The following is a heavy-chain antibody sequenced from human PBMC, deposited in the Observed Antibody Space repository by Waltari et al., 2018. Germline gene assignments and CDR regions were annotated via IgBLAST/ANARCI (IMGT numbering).Heavy chain of an antibody. CDR2: IRSKADGGTI. Sequence: EVQLVESGGGLVKPGGSLRLSCAASGFSFSDAWMSWVRLAPGKGLEWVGRIRSKADGGTIDYAAPGKGRFTISRDDSKTTLYMQLNSLKDEDTAVYYCTTDRRRGYDPQFDYWGQGTLVTVSS. CDR1: GFSFSDAW. CDR3: TTDRRRGYDPQFDY. J-gene: IGHJ4*02. D-gene: IGHD5-12*01. V-gene: IGHV3-15*01.